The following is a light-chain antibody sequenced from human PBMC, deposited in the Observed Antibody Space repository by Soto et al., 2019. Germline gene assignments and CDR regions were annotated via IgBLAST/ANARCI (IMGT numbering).Light chain of an antibody. CDR3: QQHGSSPTYT. Sequence: ESVLTQSPGNLSLSPGEIATLSCRAIQCVSSSFLSCYQQKPGQAPRLLSYGAASRSTSIPDRFSGSGSGTDFTLTIRRLEPEDTAVYYCQQHGSSPTYTFGQGTQLQIK. J-gene: IGKJ2*01. CDR1: QCVSSSF. V-gene: IGKV3-20*01. CDR2: GAA.